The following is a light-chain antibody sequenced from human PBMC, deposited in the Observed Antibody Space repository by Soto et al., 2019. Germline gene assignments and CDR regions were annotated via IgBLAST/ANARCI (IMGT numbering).Light chain of an antibody. Sequence: EIVLTQSPATLSLSPGERATLSCRASQSVDSNYLAWYQQKPGQAPRLLIYAASSRATGIPDRFSGSGSGTDFTLTISRLEPADFAVYYCQQYDNSLYTFGQGTKLEIK. CDR2: AAS. J-gene: IGKJ2*01. V-gene: IGKV3-20*01. CDR3: QQYDNSLYT. CDR1: QSVDSNY.